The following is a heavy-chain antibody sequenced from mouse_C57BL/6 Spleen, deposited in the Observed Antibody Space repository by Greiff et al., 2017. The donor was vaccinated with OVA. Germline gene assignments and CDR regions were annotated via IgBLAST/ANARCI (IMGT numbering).Heavy chain of an antibody. CDR2: IDPSDSYT. CDR3: ARSKDGSSSYAMDY. CDR1: GYTFTSYW. V-gene: IGHV1-69*01. J-gene: IGHJ4*01. Sequence: VQLQQPGAELVMPGASVKLSCKASGYTFTSYWMHWVKQRPGQGLEWIGEIDPSDSYTNYNQKFKGKSTLTVDKSSSTAYMQLSSLTSEDSAVYYCARSKDGSSSYAMDYWGQGTSFTVSS. D-gene: IGHD1-1*01.